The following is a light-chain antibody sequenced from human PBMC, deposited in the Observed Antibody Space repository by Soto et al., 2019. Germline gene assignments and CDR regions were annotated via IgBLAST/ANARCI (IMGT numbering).Light chain of an antibody. J-gene: IGLJ1*01. V-gene: IGLV2-8*01. Sequence: QSALTQPPSASGSPGQSVTISCTGTSSDVGGYNYVSWYQQHPGKAPKLIIFDVRERPSGVPDRFSGSKSGNTATLPISGLQGEAEAEYYCSSYTGGSTYVFGTGTKVTV. CDR2: DVR. CDR3: SSYTGGSTYV. CDR1: SSDVGGYNY.